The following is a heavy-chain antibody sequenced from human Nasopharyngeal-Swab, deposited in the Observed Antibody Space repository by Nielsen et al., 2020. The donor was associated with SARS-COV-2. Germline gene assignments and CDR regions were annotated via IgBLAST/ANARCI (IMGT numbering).Heavy chain of an antibody. Sequence: WIRQPPGKGLEWIGSIYQSGSTYYNPSLKSRVTISVDTAKNHFSLKLSSVTAADTAVYYWARHNNWNTLDYWGQGTLVTVSS. J-gene: IGHJ4*02. D-gene: IGHD1-1*01. V-gene: IGHV4-38-2*01. CDR3: ARHNNWNTLDY. CDR2: IYQSGST.